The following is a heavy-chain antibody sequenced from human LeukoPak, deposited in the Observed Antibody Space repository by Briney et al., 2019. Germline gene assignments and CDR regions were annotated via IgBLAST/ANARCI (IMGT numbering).Heavy chain of an antibody. Sequence: ASVKVSCKASGYTFTSYDINWVRQATGQGLEWMGWMNPNSGNTGYAQKFQGRVTMTRNTSISTAYMELSRLRSDDTAVYYCATYLSWEDAEYLQHWGQGTLVTVSS. D-gene: IGHD1-26*01. J-gene: IGHJ1*01. CDR1: GYTFTSYD. CDR2: MNPNSGNT. CDR3: ATYLSWEDAEYLQH. V-gene: IGHV1-8*01.